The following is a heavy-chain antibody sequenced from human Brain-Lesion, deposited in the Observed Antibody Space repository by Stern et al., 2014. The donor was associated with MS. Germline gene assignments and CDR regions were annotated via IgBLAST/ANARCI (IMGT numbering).Heavy chain of an antibody. Sequence: EVQLVESGGGLVQPGGSLRPSCAASGFTFSSYWMNWVRQAPGKGLEGVANIKEDGSETDYVDSVKGRFTISRDNAKNSLYLQMNSLRAEDTAVYYCARGSDTWGQGTLVTVSS. CDR2: IKEDGSET. V-gene: IGHV3-7*01. CDR1: GFTFSSYW. CDR3: ARGSDT. D-gene: IGHD2-15*01. J-gene: IGHJ5*02.